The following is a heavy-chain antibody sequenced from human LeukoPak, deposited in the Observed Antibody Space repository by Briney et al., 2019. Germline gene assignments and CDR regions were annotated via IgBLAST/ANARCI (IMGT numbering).Heavy chain of an antibody. V-gene: IGHV3-23*01. CDR1: GFTFRSYA. Sequence: GGSLRLSCAASGFTFRSYAMSWVRQAPGKGLEWVSAISGSGRNIYYADSVKGRFTISRDNAKNSLYLQMNSLRAEDTAVYYCARDVEANWGQGTLVTVSS. CDR3: ARDVEAN. CDR2: ISGSGRNI. J-gene: IGHJ4*02.